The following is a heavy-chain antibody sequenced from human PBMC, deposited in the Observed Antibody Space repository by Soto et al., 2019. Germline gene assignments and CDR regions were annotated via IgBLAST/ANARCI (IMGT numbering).Heavy chain of an antibody. Sequence: QVQLQESGPGLVKPSETLSLTCTVSGGSINYSYWTWIRQPPGKGLEWIGYISYTGSANYNASLKSRLTISVDTSKNQFSLKLSSVTAADTALYYCARDVDRCTSTRCYTFFYRGMDVWGQGTTVTVSS. CDR1: GGSINYSY. J-gene: IGHJ6*02. CDR2: ISYTGSA. CDR3: ARDVDRCTSTRCYTFFYRGMDV. D-gene: IGHD2-2*02. V-gene: IGHV4-59*01.